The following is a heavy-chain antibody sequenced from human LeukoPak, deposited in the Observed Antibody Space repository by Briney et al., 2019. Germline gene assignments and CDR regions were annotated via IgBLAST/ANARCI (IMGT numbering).Heavy chain of an antibody. V-gene: IGHV4-59*01. D-gene: IGHD3-10*01. J-gene: IGHJ6*03. Sequence: SETLSLTCTVSGDFISNYYWSWIRQPPGEGLEWIGDIFYSGSTNYNPSLKSRITISLDQSKNQFSLKVTSVTAADTAVYYCARVRSDGSGSRANYYYYYDMDVWGKGTTVTVSS. CDR3: ARVRSDGSGSRANYYYYYDMDV. CDR1: GDFISNYY. CDR2: IFYSGST.